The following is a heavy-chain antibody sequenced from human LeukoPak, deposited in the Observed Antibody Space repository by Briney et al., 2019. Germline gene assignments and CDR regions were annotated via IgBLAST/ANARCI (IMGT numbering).Heavy chain of an antibody. J-gene: IGHJ4*02. V-gene: IGHV3-48*03. Sequence: GGSLRLSCAASGFTFSSYAMSWVRQAPGKGLEWVSYISTSVNTIYYADSVKGRFTVSRDNAKNSLYLQMNSLRAEDTAVYYCARATVVTSPLDYWGQGTLVTVSS. CDR2: ISTSVNTI. D-gene: IGHD4-23*01. CDR1: GFTFSSYA. CDR3: ARATVVTSPLDY.